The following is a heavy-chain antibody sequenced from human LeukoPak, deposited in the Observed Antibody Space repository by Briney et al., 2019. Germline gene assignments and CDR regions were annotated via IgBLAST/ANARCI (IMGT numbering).Heavy chain of an antibody. J-gene: IGHJ3*02. CDR3: ARESSDDAFDI. Sequence: GASVKDSCKASLYTFTDYYMYWVRPAPGQGLEWMGWINPNSGGTNYAQKFQGRVTMTRDKSIRTAYMELSRLRSDDTAVYYCARESSDDAFDIWGQGTMVTVTS. CDR2: INPNSGGT. CDR1: LYTFTDYY. V-gene: IGHV1-2*02. D-gene: IGHD6-19*01.